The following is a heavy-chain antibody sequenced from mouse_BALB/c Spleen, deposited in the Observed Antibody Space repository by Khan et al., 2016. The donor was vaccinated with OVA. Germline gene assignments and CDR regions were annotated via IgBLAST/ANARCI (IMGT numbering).Heavy chain of an antibody. V-gene: IGHV5-12-2*01. Sequence: EVELVESGGGLVQPGGSLKLSCAASGFTFSSYIMSWVRQTPEKRLEWVAYISNGGGSTYYLDTVKGRVTITRDNAKNTLYLQMSSLKSEDTAISYCARHGNYVSFDYWGQGTTLTVSS. CDR1: GFTFSSYI. CDR3: ARHGNYVSFDY. J-gene: IGHJ2*01. D-gene: IGHD2-1*01. CDR2: ISNGGGST.